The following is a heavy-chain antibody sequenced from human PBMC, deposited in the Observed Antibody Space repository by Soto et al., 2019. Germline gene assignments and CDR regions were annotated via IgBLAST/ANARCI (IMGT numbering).Heavy chain of an antibody. Sequence: QVQLVQSGAEVKKPGSSVKVSCKASGGPFSNDIITWVRQALGQGLEWMGRIIPLLNMANYAQKFQGRVTITANRSTGPAYLELNSLRSEDTAVYYCARDSPIGSTFSGYDAIDYWGQGTLVTVSS. J-gene: IGHJ4*02. CDR1: GGPFSNDI. CDR3: ARDSPIGSTFSGYDAIDY. D-gene: IGHD5-12*01. V-gene: IGHV1-69*08. CDR2: IIPLLNMA.